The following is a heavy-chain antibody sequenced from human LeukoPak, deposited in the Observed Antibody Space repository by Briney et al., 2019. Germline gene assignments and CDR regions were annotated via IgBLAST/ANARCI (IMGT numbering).Heavy chain of an antibody. CDR1: GYTFTGYY. CDR3: ARGDIVVVPAQNWFDP. J-gene: IGHJ5*02. V-gene: IGHV1-2*02. CDR2: INPNSGGT. D-gene: IGHD2-2*01. Sequence: GASVKVSCKASGYTFTGYYMHWVRQAPGQGLEWMGWINPNSGGTNYAQKFQGRVTMTRDTSISTAYMELSRLRSDDAAVYYCARGDIVVVPAQNWFDPWAREPWSPSPQ.